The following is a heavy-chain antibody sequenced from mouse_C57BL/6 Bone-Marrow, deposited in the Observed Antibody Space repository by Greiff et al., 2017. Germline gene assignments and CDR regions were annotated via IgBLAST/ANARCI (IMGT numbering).Heavy chain of an antibody. CDR3: TPYYSLDY. J-gene: IGHJ2*01. V-gene: IGHV1-61*01. CDR2: IYPSDSET. D-gene: IGHD2-12*01. CDR1: GYTFTSYW. Sequence: QVQLQQPGAELVRPGSSVKLSCKASGYTFTSYWMDWVKQRPGQGLAWIGNIYPSDSETHYNQKFKDKATLTVDKSSSTAYLQLSSLTSEDTAVYYCTPYYSLDYWGQGTTLTVSS.